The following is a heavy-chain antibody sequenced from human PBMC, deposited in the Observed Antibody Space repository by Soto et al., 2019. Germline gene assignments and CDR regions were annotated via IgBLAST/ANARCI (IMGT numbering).Heavy chain of an antibody. D-gene: IGHD3-16*01. CDR2: IIPLFGTT. V-gene: IGHV1-69*18. J-gene: IGHJ3*01. Sequence: QVHLVQSGAEVRKPGSSVKVSCKTSGGTFSTYTIYWVRQAPGQGLEWMGRIIPLFGTTKYAQNFQDRVTITAEESTSTTYMELSSLRAEDTAVYYCARRLDDRADEGFDVWGEWTAVTVSA. CDR1: GGTFSTYT. CDR3: ARRLDDRADEGFDV.